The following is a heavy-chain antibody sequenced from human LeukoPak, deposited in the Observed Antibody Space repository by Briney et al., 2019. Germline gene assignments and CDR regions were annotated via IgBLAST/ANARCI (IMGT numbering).Heavy chain of an antibody. Sequence: GGSLRLSCAASGFMFDDYAMHWVRQVPGRGLEWVSLISGDGVSSFYADSVKGRFTISRDNAKNTLYLQMNSLRAEDTAVYYCAKDGFCSSTNCYPNHFDSWGQGTLVTVSS. CDR1: GFMFDDYA. CDR3: AKDGFCSSTNCYPNHFDS. D-gene: IGHD2-2*01. V-gene: IGHV3-43*02. CDR2: ISGDGVSS. J-gene: IGHJ4*02.